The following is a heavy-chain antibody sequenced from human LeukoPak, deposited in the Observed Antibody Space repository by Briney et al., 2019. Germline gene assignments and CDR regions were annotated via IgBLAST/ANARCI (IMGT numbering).Heavy chain of an antibody. V-gene: IGHV3-7*01. CDR1: GFSFSNYW. CDR2: IKQDGSEI. CDR3: VRESVRNYVGRGAFDL. Sequence: GGSLRLSCVASGFSFSNYWMSWVRQAPGKGLEWVANIKQDGSEIYSVASVKGRFTISRDNAKNSLYLQMNSLRAEDTAVYYCVRESVRNYVGRGAFDLWGQGTMVIVSS. D-gene: IGHD1-7*01. J-gene: IGHJ3*01.